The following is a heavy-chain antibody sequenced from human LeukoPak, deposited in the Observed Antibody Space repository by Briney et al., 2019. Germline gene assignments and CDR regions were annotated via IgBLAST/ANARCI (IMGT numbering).Heavy chain of an antibody. D-gene: IGHD2-2*02. CDR2: FSGSDDST. J-gene: IGHJ4*02. CDR3: AKGSRTSSYTGADF. Sequence: GGSLRLSCAASGFTFSSYAMSWVRQAPGKGLEWVSTFSGSDDSTYYADSVKGRFTISRDNSKDTLYLQMSSLRVEDTAVCYCAKGSRTSSYTGADFWGQGTLVTVSS. CDR1: GFTFSSYA. V-gene: IGHV3-23*01.